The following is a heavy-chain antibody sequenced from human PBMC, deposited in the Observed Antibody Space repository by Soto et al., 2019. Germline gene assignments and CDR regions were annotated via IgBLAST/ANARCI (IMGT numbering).Heavy chain of an antibody. D-gene: IGHD1-1*01. J-gene: IGHJ4*02. CDR1: GYTFTSYG. CDR2: ISAHKGNT. Sequence: QVHLVQCGAEVKKPGASVKVACKCSGYTFTSYGITWVRQAPGQGLEWMGWISAHKGNTDYAQKVQGRVTVTRDTSTSTAYMELRILRSDDTAMYYCARGRYGDYWGQGALVTVSS. CDR3: ARGRYGDY. V-gene: IGHV1-18*01.